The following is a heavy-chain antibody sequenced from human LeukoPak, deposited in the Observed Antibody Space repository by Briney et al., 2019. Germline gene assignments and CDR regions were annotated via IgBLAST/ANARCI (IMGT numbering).Heavy chain of an antibody. CDR2: ISAYNGNT. Sequence: ASVKVSCKASGYTFTSYGISWVRQAPGQGLEWMGWISAYNGNTNYAQKLQGRVTMTTDTSTSTAYMELRSLRSDDTAVYYCARGGGQHLNSYYYGMDVWGPGTTVTVSS. CDR3: ARGGGQHLNSYYYGMDV. D-gene: IGHD3-16*01. J-gene: IGHJ6*02. CDR1: GYTFTSYG. V-gene: IGHV1-18*01.